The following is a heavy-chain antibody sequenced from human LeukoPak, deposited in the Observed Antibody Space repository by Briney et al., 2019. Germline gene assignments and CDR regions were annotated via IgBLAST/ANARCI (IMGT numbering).Heavy chain of an antibody. J-gene: IGHJ1*01. CDR2: ISNYNHNT. V-gene: IGHV1-18*01. CDR3: ARDYGDNGIVGFQY. CDR1: GYTFSSYG. D-gene: IGHD4-17*01. Sequence: ASVKVSSKASGYTFSSYGITWLRQAPGQGLEWMGWISNYNHNTNYAQKIQGRVVLTTDTSTSTAYMELRSLRSDDTAVYYCARDYGDNGIVGFQYWGQGTLVTVSS.